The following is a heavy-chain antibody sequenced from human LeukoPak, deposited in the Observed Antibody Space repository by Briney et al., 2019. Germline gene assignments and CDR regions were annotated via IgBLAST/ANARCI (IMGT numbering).Heavy chain of an antibody. D-gene: IGHD2-2*01. CDR3: AKDRGIVVVPSTMGPDY. J-gene: IGHJ4*02. Sequence: GGSLRLSCAASGFTFSNYAMSWVRQAPGKGLEWVSAISGSGGTTYYTASVKGRFTISRDNSKNTLYLQMNSLRAEDTAVYYCAKDRGIVVVPSTMGPDYWGQGTLVTVSS. CDR2: ISGSGGTT. CDR1: GFTFSNYA. V-gene: IGHV3-23*01.